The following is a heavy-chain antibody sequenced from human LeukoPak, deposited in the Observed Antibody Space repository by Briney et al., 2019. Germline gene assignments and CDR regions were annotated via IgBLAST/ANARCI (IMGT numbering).Heavy chain of an antibody. V-gene: IGHV3-48*03. J-gene: IGHJ4*02. CDR3: ARGGSYVHY. Sequence: GGSLRLSCAASGFTFNSYEINWVRQAPGKGLEWVSYINSGGSAIYYADSVKGRFTISRDNAKNSLYLQMNSLRADDTAVYYCARGGSYVHYWGQGTLVTVSS. D-gene: IGHD1-26*01. CDR1: GFTFNSYE. CDR2: INSGGSAI.